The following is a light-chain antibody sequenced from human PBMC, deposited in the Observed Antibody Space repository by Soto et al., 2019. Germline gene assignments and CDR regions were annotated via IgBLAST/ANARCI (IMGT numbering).Light chain of an antibody. Sequence: DIQMTQSPSTLSASVGDRVTITCRASQSISTWLAWYQQKPGKAPKLLIYKASSLRNGVPSRFSGSGSGTEFTLTIYSLQPDDFASYYCQQYNGYPHTFGQGTELEIK. J-gene: IGKJ2*01. V-gene: IGKV1-5*03. CDR3: QQYNGYPHT. CDR1: QSISTW. CDR2: KAS.